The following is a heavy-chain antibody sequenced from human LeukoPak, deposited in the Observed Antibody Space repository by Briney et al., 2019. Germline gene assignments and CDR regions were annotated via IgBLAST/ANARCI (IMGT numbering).Heavy chain of an antibody. CDR2: IRSKAYGGTT. D-gene: IGHD5-18*01. Sequence: GGSLRLSCTASVFTFGDYAMSWVRQAPGKGLEWVGFIRSKAYGGTTEDAASVKGRFTISRDDSKSIAYLQMNSLKTEDTAVYYCTRRSGYSYGDAFDIWGQGTMVTVSS. V-gene: IGHV3-49*04. J-gene: IGHJ3*02. CDR1: VFTFGDYA. CDR3: TRRSGYSYGDAFDI.